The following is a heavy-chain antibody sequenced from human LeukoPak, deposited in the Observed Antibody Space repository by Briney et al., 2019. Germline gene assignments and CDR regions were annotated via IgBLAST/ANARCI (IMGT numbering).Heavy chain of an antibody. CDR3: ARVPEGYYGSGSYYPLDY. D-gene: IGHD3-10*01. Sequence: SVKVSCKASGGTLSSYAISWVRQAPGQGLEWMGGIIPIFGTANYAQKFQGRVTITADKSTSTAYMELSSLRSEDTAVYYCARVPEGYYGSGSYYPLDYWGQGTLVTVSS. J-gene: IGHJ4*02. CDR1: GGTLSSYA. CDR2: IIPIFGTA. V-gene: IGHV1-69*06.